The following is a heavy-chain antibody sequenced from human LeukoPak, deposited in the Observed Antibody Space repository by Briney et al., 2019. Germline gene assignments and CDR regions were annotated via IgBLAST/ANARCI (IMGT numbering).Heavy chain of an antibody. Sequence: PGVSLRLSCAASGFTFSSYAMSWVRQAPGKGLEWVSAISGSGGSTYYADSVKGRFTISRDNSKNTLYLQMNSLRAEDTAVYYCAKKYNPTYYYDSSGYWDAFDIWGQGTMVTVSS. CDR2: ISGSGGST. D-gene: IGHD3-22*01. V-gene: IGHV3-23*01. CDR1: GFTFSSYA. CDR3: AKKYNPTYYYDSSGYWDAFDI. J-gene: IGHJ3*02.